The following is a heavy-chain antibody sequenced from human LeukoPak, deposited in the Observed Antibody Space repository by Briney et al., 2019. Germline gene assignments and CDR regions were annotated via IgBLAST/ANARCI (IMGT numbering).Heavy chain of an antibody. J-gene: IGHJ5*02. V-gene: IGHV5-51*01. Sequence: GESLKISCKGSGYSFTSYWIAWVRQMPGKGLEWMGIIYPDDSETRYSPSFQGQVTISADKSINTAFLQWSSLQAPDTAIYYCARHPKYFNGGHWFDPWGQGTLVTVSS. CDR3: ARHPKYFNGGHWFDP. D-gene: IGHD2/OR15-2a*01. CDR1: GYSFTSYW. CDR2: IYPDDSET.